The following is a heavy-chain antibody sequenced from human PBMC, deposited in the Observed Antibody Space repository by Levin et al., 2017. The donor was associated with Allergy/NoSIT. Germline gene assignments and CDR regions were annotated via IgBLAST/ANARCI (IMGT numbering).Heavy chain of an antibody. CDR3: ARQLGNFWSGYNYFDY. D-gene: IGHD3-3*01. V-gene: IGHV3-48*03. Sequence: GESLKISCAASGFTFSSYEMNWVRQAPGKGLEWVSYISSSGSTIYYADSVKGRFTISRDNAKTSLYLQMNSLRAEDTAVYYCARQLGNFWSGYNYFDYWGQGTLVTVSS. CDR1: GFTFSSYE. CDR2: ISSSGSTI. J-gene: IGHJ4*02.